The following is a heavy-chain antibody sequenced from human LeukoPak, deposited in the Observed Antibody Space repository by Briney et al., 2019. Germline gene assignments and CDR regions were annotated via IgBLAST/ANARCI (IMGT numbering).Heavy chain of an antibody. J-gene: IGHJ4*02. CDR2: IIPIFGRA. CDR3: TYDILTGYYRY. V-gene: IGHV1-69*13. CDR1: GGTFSSYG. D-gene: IGHD3-9*01. Sequence: SVKVSCKASGGTFSSYGISWVRQAPGQGLEWMGGIIPIFGRAKYAQKFQGRVTITADESTSTAYMELSSLRSEDTAVYYCTYDILTGYYRYWGQGTLVTVSS.